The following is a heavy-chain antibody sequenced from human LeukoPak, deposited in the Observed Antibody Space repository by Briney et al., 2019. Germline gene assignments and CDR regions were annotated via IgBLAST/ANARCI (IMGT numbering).Heavy chain of an antibody. J-gene: IGHJ4*02. CDR2: IKEDGREK. D-gene: IGHD3-3*01. CDR3: ARDQVGFDY. Sequence: PGGSLRLSCATSGFTFSSSWMSWVRQAPGKGLECVANIKEDGREKYYVDSVKGRFTISRDNSKNTLYLQMNSLRAEDTAVYYCARDQVGFDYWGQGTLVTVSS. CDR1: GFTFSSSW. V-gene: IGHV3-7*01.